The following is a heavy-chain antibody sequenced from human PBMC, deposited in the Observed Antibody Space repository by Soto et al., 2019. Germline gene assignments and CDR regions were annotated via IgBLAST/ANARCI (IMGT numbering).Heavy chain of an antibody. CDR3: ARDWGLIVVPTVYGMDV. CDR1: GFSFSDYY. V-gene: IGHV3-11*05. J-gene: IGHJ6*02. Sequence: QVRLVESGGGLVKPGGSLRLSCAASGFSFSDYYMSWIRQAPGKGLEWISYISVDSTYTNYADSVKGRFTISRDNAKKSLHLHLHSLRDDDPAVYYCARDWGLIVVPTVYGMDVWGQGTPVTVS. CDR2: ISVDSTYT. D-gene: IGHD2-2*01.